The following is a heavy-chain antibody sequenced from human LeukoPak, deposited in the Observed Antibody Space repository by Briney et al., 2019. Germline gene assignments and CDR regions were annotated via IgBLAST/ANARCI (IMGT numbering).Heavy chain of an antibody. CDR2: INHSGST. J-gene: IGHJ4*02. Sequence: KPSETLSLTCAVYGGSFSGYYWSWIRQPPGKGLEWIGEINHSGSTNYNPSLKSRVTISVDTSKNQFSLKLSSVTAADTAVYYCARGRGSYGYWGQGTLVTVSS. CDR1: GGSFSGYY. D-gene: IGHD1-26*01. V-gene: IGHV4-34*01. CDR3: ARGRGSYGY.